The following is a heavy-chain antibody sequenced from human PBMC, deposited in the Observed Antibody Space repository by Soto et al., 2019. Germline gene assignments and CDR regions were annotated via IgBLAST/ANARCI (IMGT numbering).Heavy chain of an antibody. V-gene: IGHV3-23*01. J-gene: IGHJ4*02. Sequence: EVQLLESGGGLVQPGGSLRLSCVGSGFFFSSYTMTWVRQAPGKGLEWVSSFSATSENTYYADSVRGRFTISRDNSKNTLYLQMNSQPHEDTAMYYCAKAKDQQWVRLPFDRWGQGILVIVSS. CDR3: AKAKDQQWVRLPFDR. D-gene: IGHD6-19*01. CDR1: GFFFSSYT. CDR2: FSATSENT.